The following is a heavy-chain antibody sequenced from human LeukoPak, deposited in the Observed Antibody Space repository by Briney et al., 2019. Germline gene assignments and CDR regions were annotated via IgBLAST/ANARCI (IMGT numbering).Heavy chain of an antibody. CDR3: AREGVIAATGIAIAY. CDR1: GFTFSTYW. Sequence: GGSLRLSCAASGFTFSTYWMHWVRQAPGKGLVWVSRVNGDGSSTNYADSVKGRFTISRDNAKTSLYLQMNSLRVEDTAVYYCAREGVIAATGIAIAYWGQGTLVTVSS. D-gene: IGHD6-13*01. J-gene: IGHJ4*02. V-gene: IGHV3-74*01. CDR2: VNGDGSST.